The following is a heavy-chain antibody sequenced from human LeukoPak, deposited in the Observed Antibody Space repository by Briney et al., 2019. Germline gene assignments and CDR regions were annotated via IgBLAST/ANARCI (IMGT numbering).Heavy chain of an antibody. CDR1: GYTFTGYY. Sequence: ASVKVSCKASGYTFTGYYMHWVRQAPGQGLEWMGWINPNSGGTNYAQKFQGRVTMTRDTSISTAYMELSRLRSDDTAVYYYARVDFWSGYYPTFDYWGQGTLVTVSS. J-gene: IGHJ4*02. CDR2: INPNSGGT. CDR3: ARVDFWSGYYPTFDY. V-gene: IGHV1-2*02. D-gene: IGHD3-3*01.